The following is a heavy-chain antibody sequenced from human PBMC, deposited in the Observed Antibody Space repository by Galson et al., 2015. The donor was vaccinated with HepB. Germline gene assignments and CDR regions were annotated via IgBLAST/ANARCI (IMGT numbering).Heavy chain of an antibody. Sequence: AVSGGSISSSKWWSWVRQPPGKGLEWIGEIYHSGSTNYNSSLKSRVTISVDKSKNQFSLKLSSVTAADTAVYYCARCNYDFWSGYYAVDFWGQGTLVTVSS. CDR2: IYHSGST. CDR1: GGSISSSKW. J-gene: IGHJ4*02. V-gene: IGHV4-4*02. CDR3: ARCNYDFWSGYYAVDF. D-gene: IGHD3-3*01.